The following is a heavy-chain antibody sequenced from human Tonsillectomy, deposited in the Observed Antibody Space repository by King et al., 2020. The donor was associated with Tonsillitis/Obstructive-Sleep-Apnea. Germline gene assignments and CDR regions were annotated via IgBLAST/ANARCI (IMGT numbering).Heavy chain of an antibody. D-gene: IGHD4-11*01. CDR3: SKDTTYSDRYYYMDV. J-gene: IGHJ6*03. V-gene: IGHV3-9*01. CDR2: ISWNSDNI. Sequence: EVQLVESGGGLVQPGRSLRLSCEDSGFSFDDYVMHWVRQAPGKGLEWVSGISWNSDNIGYADSVKGRFIISRDNAKNSLYLQINSLRPEDTALYYRSKDTTYSDRYYYMDVMGTGATVT. CDR1: GFSFDDYV.